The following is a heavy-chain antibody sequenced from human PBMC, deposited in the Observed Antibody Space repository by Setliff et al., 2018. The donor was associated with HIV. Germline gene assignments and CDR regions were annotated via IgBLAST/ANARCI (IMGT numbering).Heavy chain of an antibody. J-gene: IGHJ4*02. V-gene: IGHV4-39*07. Sequence: SETLSLTCIVSGGSISSGTYYWGWIRQPPGEGLEYIGSAFYSDNTYYKPSLKNRVTISVDTSKNQFSLKLSSVTAADTAVYYCARDNYDYVWGSYRYSLDYWGQGTLVTVS. CDR3: ARDNYDYVWGSYRYSLDY. CDR1: GGSISSGTYY. D-gene: IGHD3-16*02. CDR2: AFYSDNT.